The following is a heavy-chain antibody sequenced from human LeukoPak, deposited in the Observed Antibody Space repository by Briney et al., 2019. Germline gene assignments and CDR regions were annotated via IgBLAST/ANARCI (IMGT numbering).Heavy chain of an antibody. V-gene: IGHV4-59*01. J-gene: IGHJ5*02. CDR2: IYYSGST. Sequence: SETLSLTCTVSGGSISSYYWSWIRQPPGKGLEWIGYIYYSGSTNYNPSLKSRVTISVDTSKNQFSLKLSSVTAVDTAVYYCARGDYVDWFDPWGQGTLVTVSS. CDR3: ARGDYVDWFDP. D-gene: IGHD3-10*02. CDR1: GGSISSYY.